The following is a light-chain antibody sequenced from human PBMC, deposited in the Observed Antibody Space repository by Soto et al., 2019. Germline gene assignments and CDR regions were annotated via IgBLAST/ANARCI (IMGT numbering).Light chain of an antibody. CDR2: EVT. CDR3: CSYGGSRAV. Sequence: QSALTQPASVSGSPRQSITISCTGTSSDVGSHNLVSWYQQHPGQAPKLMIYEVTKRPLGVSTRFSASKSGNTASLTISGRQAEDEADYYCCSYGGSRAVFGGGTQLTVL. CDR1: SSDVGSHNL. J-gene: IGLJ7*01. V-gene: IGLV2-23*02.